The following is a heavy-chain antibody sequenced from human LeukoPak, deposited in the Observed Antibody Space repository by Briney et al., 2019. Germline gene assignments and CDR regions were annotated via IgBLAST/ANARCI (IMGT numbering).Heavy chain of an antibody. V-gene: IGHV3-64*01. CDR2: ISSNGGST. D-gene: IGHD3-10*01. Sequence: PGGSLRLSCAASGFTFSSYAMHWVRQAPGKGLEYVSAISSNGGSTYYANSVKGRFTISRDNSKNTLYLQMGSLRAEDMAVYYCARGAGNWFDPWGKGTTVTVSS. CDR1: GFTFSSYA. CDR3: ARGAGNWFDP. J-gene: IGHJ6*04.